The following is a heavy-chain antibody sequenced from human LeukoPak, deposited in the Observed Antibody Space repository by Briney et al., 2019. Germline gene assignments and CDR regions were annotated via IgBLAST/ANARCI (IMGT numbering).Heavy chain of an antibody. Sequence: GGSLRLSCVASGFNFNEYAMAWVRQAPGKRPQWVSSIVGSGDSSVYADSVKGRFTISRDNSKHTLYLQMNSLRVEDAAVYFCAKDRYFFSSGYLFDSWGQGTLVTVSS. CDR3: AKDRYFFSSGYLFDS. CDR1: GFNFNEYA. CDR2: IVGSGDSS. J-gene: IGHJ4*02. D-gene: IGHD3-22*01. V-gene: IGHV3-23*01.